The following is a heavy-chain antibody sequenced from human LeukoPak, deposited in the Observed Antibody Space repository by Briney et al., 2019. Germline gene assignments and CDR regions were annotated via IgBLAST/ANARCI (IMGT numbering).Heavy chain of an antibody. CDR3: AREYGSGSPDDAFDI. D-gene: IGHD3-10*01. V-gene: IGHV3-7*01. Sequence: GGSLRLSCAASGFTFSTYWMSWVRQAPGKGLEWVANIRQDGSDKYYVDSVKGRFTISRDNAKNSPYLQMNGLRAEDTAVYYCAREYGSGSPDDAFDIWGQGTMVTVSS. CDR1: GFTFSTYW. J-gene: IGHJ3*02. CDR2: IRQDGSDK.